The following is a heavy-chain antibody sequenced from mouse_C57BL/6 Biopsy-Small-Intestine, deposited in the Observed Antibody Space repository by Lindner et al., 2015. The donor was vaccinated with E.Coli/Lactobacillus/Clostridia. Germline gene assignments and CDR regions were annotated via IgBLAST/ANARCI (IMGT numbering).Heavy chain of an antibody. V-gene: IGHV1-74*01. CDR3: AKDRELSSRGADQ. D-gene: IGHD3-1*01. CDR2: ISGENGDT. CDR1: GYRFGSYG. J-gene: IGHJ4*01. Sequence: SVKVSCKTSGYRFGSYGIAWVRQAPGQGLEWMGWISGENGDTKFAQKFQGRLTMTIDTSTATAFMELRSLRSDDTAVYYCAKDRELSSRGADQWGQGTLVTVSS.